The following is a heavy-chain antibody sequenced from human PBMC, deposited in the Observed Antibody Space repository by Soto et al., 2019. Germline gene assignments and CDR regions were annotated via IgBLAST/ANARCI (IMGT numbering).Heavy chain of an antibody. Sequence: QLRLQESGPGLVRPSETLSLTCTVSGASISNRTFYWDWIRQSPGKGLEWLGTIYYIGNTFINPSLKGRVTFSMDPPKNQFSLKLDFVTAADTAVYFCASGTGDYHFIDQWGQGTLVTVAS. CDR1: GASISNRTFY. CDR3: ASGTGDYHFIDQ. V-gene: IGHV4-39*01. CDR2: IYYIGNT. J-gene: IGHJ4*02. D-gene: IGHD4-17*01.